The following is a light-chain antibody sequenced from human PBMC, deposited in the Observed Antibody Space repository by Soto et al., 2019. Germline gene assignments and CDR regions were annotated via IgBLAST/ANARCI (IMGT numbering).Light chain of an antibody. CDR2: DVS. CDR1: NSDVGGYDY. V-gene: IGLV2-11*01. J-gene: IGLJ2*01. Sequence: QSVLTQPRSVSGSPGQSVTISCTGTNSDVGGYDYVSWYQQHPGKAPKLMIYDVSKRPSGVPDRFSGSKSGNTASLTISGLQAEDEADYYCCSYAGTYTLAFGGGTKVTVL. CDR3: CSYAGTYTLA.